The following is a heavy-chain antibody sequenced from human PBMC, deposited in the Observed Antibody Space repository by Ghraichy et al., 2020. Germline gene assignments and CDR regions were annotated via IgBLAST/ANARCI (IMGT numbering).Heavy chain of an antibody. V-gene: IGHV1-18*01. CDR1: SDTFPRFG. Sequence: ASVKVSCRTSSDTFPRFGISWVRQARGQGLEWMGWIRPNNGQTHNAQLIQGRVTMTTDRSTRTVYMQLSVLRYDDTAVYYFALAFPDSDFWGAVARASSFLVMDFGGQGTTVIVSS. D-gene: IGHD3-3*01. J-gene: IGHJ6*02. CDR3: ALAFPDSDFWGAVARASSFLVMDF. CDR2: IRPNNGQT.